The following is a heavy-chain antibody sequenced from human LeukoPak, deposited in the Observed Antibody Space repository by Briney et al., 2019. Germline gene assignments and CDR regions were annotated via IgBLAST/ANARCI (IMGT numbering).Heavy chain of an antibody. D-gene: IGHD6-19*01. CDR3: PKALWLVADY. CDR2: ISGSGGST. CDR1: GFTFSSYA. V-gene: IGHV3-23*01. J-gene: IGHJ4*02. Sequence: GGSLRLSCAASGFTFSSYAMSWFRQAPGKGLEWVSAISGSGGSTYYADSGKGRFTISRDNSKNTLYLQMHRLRAEDTAVYYCPKALWLVADYWGQGTLVTVSS.